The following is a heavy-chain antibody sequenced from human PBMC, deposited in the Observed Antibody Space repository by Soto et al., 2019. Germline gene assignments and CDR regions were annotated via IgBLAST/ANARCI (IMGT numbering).Heavy chain of an antibody. CDR2: VFPGGPT. V-gene: IGHV4-4*07. CDR3: ARTLSGFTYGSRHFYFDY. Sequence: PSETLSLTCNVSGDPITSYFWTWIRQPAGKGLEWIGHVFPGGPTSHNSSLKSRVSMSIDTSKNQFSLTLTSVTAADTAVYYCARTLSGFTYGSRHFYFDYWGQGTLVTVSS. J-gene: IGHJ4*02. D-gene: IGHD3-10*01. CDR1: GDPITSYF.